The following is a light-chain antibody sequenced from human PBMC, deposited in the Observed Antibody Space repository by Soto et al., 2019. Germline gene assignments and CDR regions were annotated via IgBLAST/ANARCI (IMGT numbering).Light chain of an antibody. J-gene: IGKJ4*01. Sequence: ESVLTQSPGTLSLSPGERATLSCRASQSVSSSYLAWYQQKPGQAPRLLIYGASSRATGIPDRFSGSGSGTDFTLTISRLDPEDFAVYYCQQYGSPLTFGGGTKVDI. CDR3: QQYGSPLT. V-gene: IGKV3-20*01. CDR2: GAS. CDR1: QSVSSSY.